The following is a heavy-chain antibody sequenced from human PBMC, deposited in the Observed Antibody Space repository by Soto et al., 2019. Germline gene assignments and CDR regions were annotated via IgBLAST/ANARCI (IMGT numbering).Heavy chain of an antibody. CDR1: GFTFSSYS. V-gene: IGHV3-48*02. D-gene: IGHD4-17*01. CDR3: ALLGGTTVTTLYYYYGMDV. CDR2: ISSSSTI. J-gene: IGHJ6*02. Sequence: GGSLRLSCAASGFTFSSYSMNWVRQAPGKGLEWVSYISSSSTIYYADSVKGRFTISRDNAKNSLYLQMNSLRDEDTAVYYCALLGGTTVTTLYYYYGMDVWGQGTTVTVSS.